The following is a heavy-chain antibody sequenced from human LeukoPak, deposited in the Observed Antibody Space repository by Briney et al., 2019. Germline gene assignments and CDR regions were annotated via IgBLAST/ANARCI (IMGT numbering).Heavy chain of an antibody. V-gene: IGHV4-4*09. J-gene: IGHJ6*03. D-gene: IGHD4-11*01. CDR3: ANYITNVHYYMDV. Sequence: SETLSLTCSVSGGSFDSKYWSWLRQPPGKGREWIGYIYTSGSTNFNPSLRSQVAMSIDTSKNQFALKVYSVTAADPAVYYCANYITNVHYYMDVWGKGTTVIVSS. CDR1: GGSFDSKY. CDR2: IYTSGST.